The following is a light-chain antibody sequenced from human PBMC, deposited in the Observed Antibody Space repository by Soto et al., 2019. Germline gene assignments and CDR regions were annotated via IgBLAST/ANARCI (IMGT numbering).Light chain of an antibody. CDR2: GVT. Sequence: QSALTQPASVSGSPGQSITISCTETSSDVGGYNYVSWYQQHPGIAPKLLIYGVTNRPSGVSTRFSGSKSGNMASLTISGLQAEDEADYHCSSYTSASTLLYLFGTGTKLTVL. CDR1: SSDVGGYNY. J-gene: IGLJ1*01. V-gene: IGLV2-14*01. CDR3: SSYTSASTLLYL.